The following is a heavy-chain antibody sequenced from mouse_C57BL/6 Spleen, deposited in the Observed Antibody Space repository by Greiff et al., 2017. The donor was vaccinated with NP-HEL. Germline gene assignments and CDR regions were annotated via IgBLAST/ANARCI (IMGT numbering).Heavy chain of an antibody. CDR1: GFTFSDYG. CDR2: ISNLAYSI. V-gene: IGHV5-15*01. Sequence: EVKLMESGGGLVQPGGSLKLSCAASGFTFSDYGMAWVRQAPRKGPEWVAFISNLAYSIYYADTVTGRFTISRENAKNTLYLEMSSLRSEDTAMYYCARPLDDYYAMDYWGQRTSVTVSS. J-gene: IGHJ4*01. CDR3: ARPLDDYYAMDY.